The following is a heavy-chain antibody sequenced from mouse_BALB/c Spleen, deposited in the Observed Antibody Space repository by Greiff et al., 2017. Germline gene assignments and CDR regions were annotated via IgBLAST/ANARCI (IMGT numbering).Heavy chain of an antibody. V-gene: IGHV5-17*02. CDR3: ARSYYDYDVGDY. J-gene: IGHJ2*01. CDR1: GFTFSSFG. D-gene: IGHD2-4*01. CDR2: ISSGSSTI. Sequence: EVQVVESGGGLVQPGGSRKLSCAASGFTFSSFGMHWVRQAPEKGLEWVAYISSGSSTIYYADTVKGRFTISRDNPKNTLFLQMTSLRSEDTAMYYCARSYYDYDVGDYWGQGTTLTVSS.